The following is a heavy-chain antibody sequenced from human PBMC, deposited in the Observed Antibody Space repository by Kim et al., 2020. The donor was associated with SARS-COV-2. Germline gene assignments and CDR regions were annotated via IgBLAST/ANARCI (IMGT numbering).Heavy chain of an antibody. J-gene: IGHJ3*02. CDR2: IKQDGSEK. CDR1: GFTFSSYW. V-gene: IGHV3-7*01. CDR3: ARDSISEWLFAFDI. D-gene: IGHD3-3*01. Sequence: GGSLRLSCAASGFTFSSYWMSWVRQAPGKGLEWVANIKQDGSEKYYVDSVKGRFTISRDNAKNSLYLQMNSLRAEDTAVYYCARDSISEWLFAFDIWGQGTMVTVSS.